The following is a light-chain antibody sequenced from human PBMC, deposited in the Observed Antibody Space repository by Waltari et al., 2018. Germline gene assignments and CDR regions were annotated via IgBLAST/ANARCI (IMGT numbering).Light chain of an antibody. CDR1: QSTSSY. V-gene: IGKV1-39*01. J-gene: IGKJ1*01. CDR2: AAS. CDR3: QQSYSTPWT. Sequence: DIQMTQSPSSMSASVGDRVTITCRASQSTSSYLNWYQQKPGKAPKHQIHAASSLQSGVPSRFHGSVSGTHFSLPLHSLQPENFATYHCQQSYSTPWTFGQGTKVEIK.